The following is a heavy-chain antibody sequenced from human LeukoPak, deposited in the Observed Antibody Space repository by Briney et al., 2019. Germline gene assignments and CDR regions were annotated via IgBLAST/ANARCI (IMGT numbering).Heavy chain of an antibody. Sequence: GGSLRLSCAASGFTFSSYAMHWVRQAPGKGLEWVAVISYDGSNKYYADSVKGRLTISRDNSKNTLYLQMNSLRAEDTAVYYCARDLYGVEYYDILTGYSGLDYWGQGTLVTVSS. J-gene: IGHJ4*02. V-gene: IGHV3-30-3*01. CDR2: ISYDGSNK. CDR1: GFTFSSYA. CDR3: ARDLYGVEYYDILTGYSGLDY. D-gene: IGHD3-9*01.